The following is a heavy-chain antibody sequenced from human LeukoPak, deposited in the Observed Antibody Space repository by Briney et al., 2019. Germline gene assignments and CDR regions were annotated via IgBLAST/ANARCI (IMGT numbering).Heavy chain of an antibody. V-gene: IGHV1-58*01. Sequence: SVKVSCKASGFTFTSSAVQWVRQARGQRLEWIGWIVVGSGNTNYALKFQERVAITRDMSTSTAYMELSSLRSEDTAVYYCAAEGGSSSFNWFDPWGQGTLVTVSS. J-gene: IGHJ5*02. CDR2: IVVGSGNT. D-gene: IGHD6-6*01. CDR1: GFTFTSSA. CDR3: AAEGGSSSFNWFDP.